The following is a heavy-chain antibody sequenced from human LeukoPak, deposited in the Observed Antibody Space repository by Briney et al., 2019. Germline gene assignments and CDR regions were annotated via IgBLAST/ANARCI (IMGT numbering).Heavy chain of an antibody. CDR1: GFTLGTSW. CDR3: ARYIAPARRDLDY. CDR2: IKQDGSEK. Sequence: GGCLRLSCAASGFTLGTSWMSWVRPAPGKGREWGVRIKQDGSEKHYVDSVKGRFTISRDNAKNSVCLRMDTLRAEDTAVYYSARYIAPARRDLDYWGQGALVTVSS. J-gene: IGHJ4*02. D-gene: IGHD6-13*01. V-gene: IGHV3-7*01.